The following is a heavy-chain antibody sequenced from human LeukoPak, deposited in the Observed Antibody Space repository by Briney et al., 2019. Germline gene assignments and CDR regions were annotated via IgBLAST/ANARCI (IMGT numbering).Heavy chain of an antibody. D-gene: IGHD6-13*01. CDR1: GFTFSTYG. Sequence: GGSLRLSCAASGFTFSTYGMHWVRQAPGKGLEWVALISYDGSNKYYADSVKGRFTISRDNSKNTLYLQMNSLRAEDTAVYYCAKGDSSSTYYMDVWGKGTTVTISS. J-gene: IGHJ6*03. V-gene: IGHV3-30*18. CDR3: AKGDSSSTYYMDV. CDR2: ISYDGSNK.